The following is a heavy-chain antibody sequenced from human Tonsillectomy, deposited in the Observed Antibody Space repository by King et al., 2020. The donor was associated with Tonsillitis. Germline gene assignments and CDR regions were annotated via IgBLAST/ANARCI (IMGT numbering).Heavy chain of an antibody. D-gene: IGHD2-21*01. J-gene: IGHJ4*02. CDR2: ISNHGTNE. Sequence: VQLVESGGGVVQPGRSLRLSCTASGFTFINYDVHWVRQSPGKGLEWVAVISNHGTNENYADSVKGRFTISGDNSGNTLYLQMNSLRPEDTAVYYCERERRRLIPAFDYWGQGSLVIVSS. CDR3: ERERRRLIPAFDY. CDR1: GFTFINYD. V-gene: IGHV3-30*04.